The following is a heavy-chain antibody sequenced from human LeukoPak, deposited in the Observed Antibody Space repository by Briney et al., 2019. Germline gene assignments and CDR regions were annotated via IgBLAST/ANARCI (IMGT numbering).Heavy chain of an antibody. CDR3: AKGAIAVAGTFYFDY. Sequence: PGRSLRLSCAASGFTFDDYAMHWVRQAPGKGLEWVSGISWNSGSIGYADSVKGRFTIFRDNAKNSLYLQMNSLRAEDTALYYCAKGAIAVAGTFYFDYWGQGTLVTVSS. D-gene: IGHD6-19*01. J-gene: IGHJ4*02. V-gene: IGHV3-9*01. CDR1: GFTFDDYA. CDR2: ISWNSGSI.